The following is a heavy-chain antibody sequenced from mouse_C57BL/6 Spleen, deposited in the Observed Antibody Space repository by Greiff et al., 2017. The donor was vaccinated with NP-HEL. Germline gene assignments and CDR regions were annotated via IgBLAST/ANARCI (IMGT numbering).Heavy chain of an antibody. J-gene: IGHJ2*01. CDR2: IHPNSGST. CDR3: ARGNYYNYRRYFDG. Sequence: QVQLQQSGAELVKPGASVKLSCKASGYTFTSYWMHWVKQRPGHGLEWIGMIHPNSGSTNYNEKFKSKATLTVDKSSSTAYMQLSSLTSEDSAVYYCARGNYYNYRRYFDGWGQGTTVTVSS. CDR1: GYTFTSYW. D-gene: IGHD2-1*01. V-gene: IGHV1-64*01.